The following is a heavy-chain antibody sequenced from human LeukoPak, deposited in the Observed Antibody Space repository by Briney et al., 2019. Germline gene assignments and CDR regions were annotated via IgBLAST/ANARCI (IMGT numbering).Heavy chain of an antibody. CDR3: ARESGYGFPYYYYYMDV. V-gene: IGHV4-34*01. D-gene: IGHD5-18*01. Sequence: KPSETLSLTCAVYGGSFSGYYWSWIRQPPGKGLEWIGEINHSGSTNYNPSLKSRVTISVDTSKNQFSLKLSSVTAADTAVYYCARESGYGFPYYYYYMDVWGKGTTVTISS. CDR2: INHSGST. J-gene: IGHJ6*03. CDR1: GGSFSGYY.